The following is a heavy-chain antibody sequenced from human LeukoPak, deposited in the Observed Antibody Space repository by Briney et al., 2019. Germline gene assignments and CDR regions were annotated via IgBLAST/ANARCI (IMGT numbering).Heavy chain of an antibody. CDR1: GFTFSSYW. V-gene: IGHV3-74*01. D-gene: IGHD1-26*01. CDR3: ARGVVGARFDP. J-gene: IGHJ5*02. Sequence: GGSLLLSSAASGFTFSSYWMHWVRRAPGKGLLCVSRINSDGSSTIYADSVKGRFTISRGNAKNTLYLQMNSLRAEDTAVYYCARGVVGARFDPWGQGTLVTVSS. CDR2: INSDGSST.